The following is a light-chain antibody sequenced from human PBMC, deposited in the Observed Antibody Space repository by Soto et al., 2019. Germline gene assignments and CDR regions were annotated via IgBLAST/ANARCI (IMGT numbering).Light chain of an antibody. J-gene: IGLJ2*01. Sequence: QSVLTQPPSASGSPGQSVTISCTGTSSDVGGYNYVCWYQQYPGKAPKLIISEVYKRPSGVPDRFSGSKSGNTASLTVSGLQAEDEADYYCSLYSGTNTVVFGGGTKLTVL. V-gene: IGLV2-8*01. CDR2: EVY. CDR3: SLYSGTNTVV. CDR1: SSDVGGYNY.